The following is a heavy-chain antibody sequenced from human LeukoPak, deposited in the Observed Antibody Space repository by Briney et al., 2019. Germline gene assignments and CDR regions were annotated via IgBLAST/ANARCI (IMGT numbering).Heavy chain of an antibody. CDR2: LFYSGST. V-gene: IGHV4-61*08. J-gene: IGHJ4*02. Sequence: PSQTLSLTCTVSGGSISSGGYYWSWIRQLPGKGLEWIAYLFYSGSTDYNPSLESRVTISVNTSKNQFSLKLRSVTAADTAVYYCATVAVIRGVTYFDYWGQGTLVTVSS. CDR3: ATVAVIRGVTYFDY. D-gene: IGHD3-10*01. CDR1: GGSISSGGYY.